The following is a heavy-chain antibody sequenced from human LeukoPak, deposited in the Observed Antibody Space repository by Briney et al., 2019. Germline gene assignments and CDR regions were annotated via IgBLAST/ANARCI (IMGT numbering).Heavy chain of an antibody. J-gene: IGHJ4*02. CDR3: ARDSPPAYCSGGSCYFDY. Sequence: PSETLSLTCTVSGGSISSYSYYWSWIRQPAGKGLEWIGRIYTSGSTDYNPSLKSRVTISRDTSKNEFSLKLSSVTAADTAVYYCARDSPPAYCSGGSCYFDYWGQGTLVTVSS. CDR2: IYTSGST. CDR1: GGSISSYSYY. V-gene: IGHV4-61*02. D-gene: IGHD2-15*01.